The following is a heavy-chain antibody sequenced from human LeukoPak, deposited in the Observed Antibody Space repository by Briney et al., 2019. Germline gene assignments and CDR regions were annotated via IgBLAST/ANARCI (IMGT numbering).Heavy chain of an antibody. CDR3: ARDSAGNQYSSGNFDL. Sequence: PGGSLRLSCAASGFTFSSYAMSWVRQAPGKGLECVSTLSGGGGSTYYADFVKGRFTISRDNSKNTLYLQMNSLTADDTAVYFCARDSAGNQYSSGNFDLWGQGSLVTVSS. J-gene: IGHJ4*02. D-gene: IGHD3-10*01. CDR2: LSGGGGST. V-gene: IGHV3-23*01. CDR1: GFTFSSYA.